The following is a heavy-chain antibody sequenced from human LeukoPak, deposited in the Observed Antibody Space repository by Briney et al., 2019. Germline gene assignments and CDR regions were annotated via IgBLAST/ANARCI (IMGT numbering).Heavy chain of an antibody. V-gene: IGHV1-2*06. J-gene: IGHJ4*02. Sequence: GASVKVSCKASGYTFTGYYMHWVRQAPGQGLEWMGRINPNSGGTNYAQKFQGRVTMTRDTSISTAYMELRSLRSDDTAVYYCARSGSRYSTLFDYWGQGTLVTVSS. CDR1: GYTFTGYY. CDR3: ARSGSRYSTLFDY. CDR2: INPNSGGT. D-gene: IGHD6-13*01.